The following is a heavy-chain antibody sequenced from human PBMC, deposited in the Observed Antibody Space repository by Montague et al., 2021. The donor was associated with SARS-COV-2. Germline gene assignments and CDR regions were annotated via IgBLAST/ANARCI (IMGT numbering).Heavy chain of an antibody. Sequence: SLRLSCAASGFTFSSYAMTWVRQAPGKGLEWVSAVSFGGDLTYTAESVKGRFTISRDNSKNTLYLQMDSLRADDTAVYFCAKDVVVTAIGPQGAFDVWGQGTTVAVSS. CDR3: AKDVVVTAIGPQGAFDV. CDR1: GFTFSSYA. D-gene: IGHD2-21*02. J-gene: IGHJ3*01. V-gene: IGHV3-23*01. CDR2: VSFGGDLT.